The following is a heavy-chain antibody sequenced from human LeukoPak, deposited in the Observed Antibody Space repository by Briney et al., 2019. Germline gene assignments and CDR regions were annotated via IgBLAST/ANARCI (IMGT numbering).Heavy chain of an antibody. Sequence: SETLSLTCTVSGGSISSSGYYWGWIRQPPGRGLEWVGSVYYTGSTFYNPSLKSRVTISVDTSKNQFSLKLSSVTAADTAVYYCACIAAAGRLYFDYWGQGTLVTVSS. CDR2: VYYTGST. CDR3: ACIAAAGRLYFDY. CDR1: GGSISSSGYY. D-gene: IGHD6-13*01. V-gene: IGHV4-39*07. J-gene: IGHJ4*02.